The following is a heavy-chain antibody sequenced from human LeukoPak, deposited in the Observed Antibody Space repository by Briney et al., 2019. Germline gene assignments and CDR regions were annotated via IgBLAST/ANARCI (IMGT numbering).Heavy chain of an antibody. V-gene: IGHV3-7*01. D-gene: IGHD1-26*01. CDR1: EFTFSSYW. J-gene: IGHJ4*02. Sequence: GGSLRLSCAASEFTFSSYWMSWVRQAPGKGLEWVANIKEDGSQKNYVDPVKGRFTISRDNAKKSLYLQMISLRAEDTAVYYCARDRPSGSYDYWGQGALVTVSS. CDR3: ARDRPSGSYDY. CDR2: IKEDGSQK.